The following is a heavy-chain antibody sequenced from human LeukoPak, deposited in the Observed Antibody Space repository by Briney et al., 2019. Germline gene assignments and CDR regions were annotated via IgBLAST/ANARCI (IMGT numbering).Heavy chain of an antibody. Sequence: GASVKVSCKASGYTFTSYAMNWVRQAPGQGLEWMGWINTNTGNPTYAQGFTGRFVFSLDTSVSTAYLQISSLKAEDTAVYYCARDRGYYGSGSSTHNWFDPWGQGTLVTVSS. J-gene: IGHJ5*02. CDR2: INTNTGNP. CDR1: GYTFTSYA. D-gene: IGHD3-10*01. CDR3: ARDRGYYGSGSSTHNWFDP. V-gene: IGHV7-4-1*02.